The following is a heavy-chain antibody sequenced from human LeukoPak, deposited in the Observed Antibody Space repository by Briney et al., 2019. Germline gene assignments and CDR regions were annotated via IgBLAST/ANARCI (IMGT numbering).Heavy chain of an antibody. CDR1: GFTFSSYA. CDR3: AKARRPIYCGGDCYPYDY. Sequence: GGSLRLSCAASGFTFSSYAMSWVRQAPGKGLEWVSAISGSGGSTYYADSVKGWFTISRDNSKNTLYLQMNSLRAEDTALYYCAKARRPIYCGGDCYPYDYWGQGTLVTVSS. CDR2: ISGSGGST. J-gene: IGHJ4*02. D-gene: IGHD2-21*02. V-gene: IGHV3-23*01.